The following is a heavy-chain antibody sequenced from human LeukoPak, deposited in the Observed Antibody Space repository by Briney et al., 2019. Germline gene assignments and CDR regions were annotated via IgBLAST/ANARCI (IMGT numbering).Heavy chain of an antibody. J-gene: IGHJ4*02. CDR3: AKAANYDILTGYYLDY. CDR1: GFTFSSYA. Sequence: GGSLRLSCAASGFTFSSYAMSWVRQAPGKGLEWVSVICGSGGSTYYADSVKGRLTISRDTSKNTLYLQMNSLRAEDTAVYYCAKAANYDILTGYYLDYWGQGTLVTVSS. D-gene: IGHD3-9*01. CDR2: ICGSGGST. V-gene: IGHV3-23*01.